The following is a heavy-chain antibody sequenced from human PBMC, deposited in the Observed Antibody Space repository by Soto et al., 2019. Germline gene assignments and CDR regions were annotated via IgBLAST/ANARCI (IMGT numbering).Heavy chain of an antibody. CDR2: FDPDEAET. V-gene: IGHV1-24*01. Sequence: QVQLVQSGAEVKKPGASVKVSCKVSGYTLNEVAMHWVRQAPGKGLEWLGGFDPDEAETIYAQHFQGRVTMTEDTSTDTVSMESSSLRSEDTALYFCTTYQGDYSFDHWGQGTLVTVSS. CDR1: GYTLNEVA. CDR3: TTYQGDYSFDH. D-gene: IGHD4-4*01. J-gene: IGHJ5*02.